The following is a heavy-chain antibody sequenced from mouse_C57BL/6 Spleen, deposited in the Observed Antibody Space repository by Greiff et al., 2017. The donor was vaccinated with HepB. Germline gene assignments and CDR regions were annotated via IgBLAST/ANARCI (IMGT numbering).Heavy chain of an antibody. CDR3: AREILRSYYAMDD. J-gene: IGHJ4*01. V-gene: IGHV1-81*01. CDR1: GYTFTSYG. D-gene: IGHD1-1*01. Sequence: VQLVESGAELARPGASVKLSCKASGYTFTSYGISWVKQRTGQGLEWIGEIYPRSGNTYYNEKFKGKATLTADKSSSTAYMELRSLTSEDSAVYFCAREILRSYYAMDDWGQGTSVTVSS. CDR2: IYPRSGNT.